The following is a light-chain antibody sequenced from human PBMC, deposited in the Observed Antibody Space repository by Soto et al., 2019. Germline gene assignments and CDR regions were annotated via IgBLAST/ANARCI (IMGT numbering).Light chain of an antibody. CDR3: QKYGSSGT. V-gene: IGKV3-15*01. J-gene: IGKJ1*01. CDR1: ETVSTN. CDR2: DVS. Sequence: EIVMTQCPATLSVSPGERVTLSCWASETVSTNLAWYQQRPGQAPRILIYDVSNGATGIPARFSGSGSGKDFTITISRLEPEDFAVYYCQKYGSSGTFGQGTKVDI.